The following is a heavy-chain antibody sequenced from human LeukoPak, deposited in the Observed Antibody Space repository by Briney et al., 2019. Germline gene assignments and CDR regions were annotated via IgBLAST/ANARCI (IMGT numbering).Heavy chain of an antibody. V-gene: IGHV3-23*01. D-gene: IGHD6-19*01. Sequence: GGSLSLSCAASGFTFSSYAMSWVRQAPGKGLEWVSAISGSGGSTYYADSVKGRFTISRDNSKNTLYLQMNSLRAEDTAVYYCAITPRPRYSSGWHNWFDPWGQGTLVTVSS. J-gene: IGHJ5*02. CDR3: AITPRPRYSSGWHNWFDP. CDR1: GFTFSSYA. CDR2: ISGSGGST.